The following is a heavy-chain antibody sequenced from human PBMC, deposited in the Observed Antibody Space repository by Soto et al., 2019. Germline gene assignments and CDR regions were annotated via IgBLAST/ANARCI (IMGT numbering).Heavy chain of an antibody. CDR3: ARVGSTGWRLDY. D-gene: IGHD1-1*01. Sequence: SQTLSLTCAISGDSVSSNNAAWNWFRQSPSRGLEWLGRTYYRSKWYNDSAVSVGSRLIINPDTSKNQFSLQLNSVTPEDTAVYYCARVGSTGWRLDYWGQGTLVTVSS. V-gene: IGHV6-1*01. CDR2: TYYRSKWYN. J-gene: IGHJ4*02. CDR1: GDSVSSNNAA.